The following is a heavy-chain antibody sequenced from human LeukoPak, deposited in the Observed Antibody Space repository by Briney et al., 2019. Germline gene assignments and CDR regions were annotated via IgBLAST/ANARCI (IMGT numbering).Heavy chain of an antibody. Sequence: ASVKVSCKASGYTFTSYGISWVRQAPGQGLEWMGWISAYNGNTNCAQKLQGRVTMTTDTSTSTAYMELRSLRSDDTAVYYCARDRHDYDILTGYYNLDAFDIWGQGTMVTVSS. CDR1: GYTFTSYG. CDR3: ARDRHDYDILTGYYNLDAFDI. J-gene: IGHJ3*02. D-gene: IGHD3-9*01. CDR2: ISAYNGNT. V-gene: IGHV1-18*04.